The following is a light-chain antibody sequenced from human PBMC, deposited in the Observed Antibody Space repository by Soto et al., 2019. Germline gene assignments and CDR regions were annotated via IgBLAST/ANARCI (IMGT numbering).Light chain of an antibody. Sequence: EIVMTQSPGTPSVSPGERATLSCRASQSVSSSYLAWYQQKPGQAPRLLIYGASSRATGIPDRFSGSGSGTDFTLTISRLEPEDFAVYYCQQYGSSLGVTFGGGTKVDI. V-gene: IGKV3-20*01. J-gene: IGKJ4*01. CDR1: QSVSSSY. CDR3: QQYGSSLGVT. CDR2: GAS.